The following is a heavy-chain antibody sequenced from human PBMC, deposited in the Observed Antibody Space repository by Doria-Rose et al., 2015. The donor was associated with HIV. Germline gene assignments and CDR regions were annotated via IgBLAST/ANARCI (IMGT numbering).Heavy chain of an antibody. CDR1: GVSLSSPGMG. CDR2: IFSDDER. Sequence: ESGPVLVKPTETLTLTCTVSGVSLSSPGMGVSWIRQPPGKALEWPANIFSDDERSYKTSLKSRLTISRGTSKSQVDLTMTDMDPVDTATYYCARIKSSRWYHKYYFDFWGQGTLVIVSA. J-gene: IGHJ4*02. D-gene: IGHD6-13*01. V-gene: IGHV2-26*01. CDR3: ARIKSSRWYHKYYFDF.